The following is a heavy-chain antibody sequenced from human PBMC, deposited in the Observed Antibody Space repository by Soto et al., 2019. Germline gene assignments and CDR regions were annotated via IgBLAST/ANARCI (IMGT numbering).Heavy chain of an antibody. Sequence: GGSLRLSCAAAGFTFNTHAMSWVRQAPGRGLEWVSTIGGGDTYYADSVRGRFTISRDDSKNMLYLQMNSLRADDTPIYYCAKDHFKANGVYDDFDFWGQGTMVTVSS. V-gene: IGHV3-23*01. CDR1: GFTFNTHA. J-gene: IGHJ3*01. CDR2: IGGGDT. D-gene: IGHD2-8*01. CDR3: AKDHFKANGVYDDFDF.